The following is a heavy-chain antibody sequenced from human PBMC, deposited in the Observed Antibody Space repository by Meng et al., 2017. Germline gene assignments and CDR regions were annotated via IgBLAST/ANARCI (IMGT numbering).Heavy chain of an antibody. D-gene: IGHD6-13*01. J-gene: IGHJ2*01. Sequence: VPWVQSGAEVKKPGSSVKCSFNASVCTFGSYAISWGRQAPGQGLEWMGGIIPIFGTANYAQKFQGRVTITTDESTSTAYMELSSLRSEDTAVYYCARNRAYSSSWYGWYFDLWGRGTLVTVSS. CDR3: ARNRAYSSSWYGWYFDL. CDR2: IIPIFGTA. V-gene: IGHV1-69*05. CDR1: VCTFGSYA.